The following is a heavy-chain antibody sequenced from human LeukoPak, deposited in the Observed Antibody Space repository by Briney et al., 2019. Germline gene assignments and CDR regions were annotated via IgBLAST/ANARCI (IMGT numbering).Heavy chain of an antibody. J-gene: IGHJ3*02. Sequence: SVTVSCKASGGTFSSYTISWVRQAPGQGLEWMGRIIPMVGIANYAQKFQGRVTTTADKSTSTAYMELSSLRSEDTAVYYCARPNYYDSSGYYLGGSPIYDAFDIWGQGTMVTVSS. CDR3: ARPNYYDSSGYYLGGSPIYDAFDI. CDR1: GGTFSSYT. CDR2: IIPMVGIA. D-gene: IGHD3-22*01. V-gene: IGHV1-69*02.